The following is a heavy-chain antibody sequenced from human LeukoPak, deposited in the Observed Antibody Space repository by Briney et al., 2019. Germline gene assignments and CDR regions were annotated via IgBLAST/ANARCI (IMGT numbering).Heavy chain of an antibody. J-gene: IGHJ4*02. CDR1: GYTFTGYY. CDR3: ARGLTSDY. Sequence: GASVKVSCKASGYTFTGYYMHWVRQAPGQGLEWMGWISAYNGNTNYAQKLQGRVTMTTDTSTSTAYMELRSLRSDDTAVYHCARGLTSDYWGQGTLVTVSS. V-gene: IGHV1-18*04. CDR2: ISAYNGNT. D-gene: IGHD4/OR15-4a*01.